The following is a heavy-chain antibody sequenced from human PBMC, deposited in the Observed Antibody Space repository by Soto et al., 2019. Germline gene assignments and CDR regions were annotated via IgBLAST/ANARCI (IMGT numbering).Heavy chain of an antibody. D-gene: IGHD2-2*01. J-gene: IGHJ6*02. CDR2: IYSSGIT. CDR1: GVSISSGDHY. V-gene: IGHV4-31*03. CDR3: ARDVRCTSANCFLGRNV. Sequence: QVQLQESGPGLVKPSQTLSLTCTVSGVSISSGDHYWTWIRQHPGKGLEWIGYIYSSGITYYNPSLRSRLIMSIDTSKNHFSLKLSSVTAADTAVYYCARDVRCTSANCFLGRNVWGQGTTVTVSS.